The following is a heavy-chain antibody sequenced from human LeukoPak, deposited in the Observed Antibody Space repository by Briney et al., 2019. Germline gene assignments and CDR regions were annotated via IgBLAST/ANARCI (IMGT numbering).Heavy chain of an antibody. V-gene: IGHV4-34*01. Sequence: SETLSLTCAVYGGSFSGYYWSWIRQPPGKGLEWIGEINHSGSTNYNPSLKSRVTISVDTSKNQFSLKLSSVTAADTAVYYCARTPRRLLRTFYYYYGMDVWGQGTTVTVSS. J-gene: IGHJ6*02. CDR3: ARTPRRLLRTFYYYYGMDV. D-gene: IGHD3-10*01. CDR2: INHSGST. CDR1: GGSFSGYY.